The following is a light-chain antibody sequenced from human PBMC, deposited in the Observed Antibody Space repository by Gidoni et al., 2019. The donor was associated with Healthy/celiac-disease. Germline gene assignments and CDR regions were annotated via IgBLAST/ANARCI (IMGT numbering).Light chain of an antibody. V-gene: IGLV3-1*01. CDR3: QAWDSSTVV. CDR1: KLGDKY. Sequence: SYELTQPPSVSVSPGQTASITCSGDKLGDKYACWYQQKPGQSPVLVIYQDIKRTSGIPERFSGSNSGNTATLTISGTQAIDEADYYCQAWDSSTVVFGGGTKLTVL. CDR2: QDI. J-gene: IGLJ2*01.